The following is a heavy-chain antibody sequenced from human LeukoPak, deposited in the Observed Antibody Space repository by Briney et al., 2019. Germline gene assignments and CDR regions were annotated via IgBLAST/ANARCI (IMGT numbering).Heavy chain of an antibody. Sequence: SETLSLTCTVSGGSISSYYWSWIRQPPGKGLEWIGYIYYSGSTNYNPSLKSRVTISVDTSKNQFSLKLSSVTAADTAVYYCARVAKYYYDSSGYYPHNWFDPWGQGTLVTVSS. D-gene: IGHD3-22*01. V-gene: IGHV4-59*12. J-gene: IGHJ5*02. CDR2: IYYSGST. CDR1: GGSISSYY. CDR3: ARVAKYYYDSSGYYPHNWFDP.